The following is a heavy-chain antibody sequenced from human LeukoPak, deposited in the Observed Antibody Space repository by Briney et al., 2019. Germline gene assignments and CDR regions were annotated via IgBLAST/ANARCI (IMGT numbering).Heavy chain of an antibody. Sequence: GGSLRPSCAASGFTFSSYAMSWVRQAPGKGLEWVSAISGSGGSTYYADSVKGRFTISRDNSKNTLYLQMNSLRAEDTAVYYCAKAGKYFDWLLTFDYWGQGTLVTVSS. CDR3: AKAGKYFDWLLTFDY. CDR1: GFTFSSYA. V-gene: IGHV3-23*01. CDR2: ISGSGGST. D-gene: IGHD3-9*01. J-gene: IGHJ4*02.